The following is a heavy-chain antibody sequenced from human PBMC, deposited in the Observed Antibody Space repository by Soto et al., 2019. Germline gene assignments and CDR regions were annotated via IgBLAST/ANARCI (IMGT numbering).Heavy chain of an antibody. V-gene: IGHV3-23*01. D-gene: IGHD6-13*01. CDR3: AKADSSSWYRGLSC. J-gene: IGHJ4*02. CDR2: ISGSGGST. CDR1: GFTFSSYA. Sequence: GGSLRLSCAASGFTFSSYAMSWVRQAPGKGLEWVSAISGSGGSTYYADSVKGRFTISRDNSENTLYLQMNSLRAEDTAVYYCAKADSSSWYRGLSCWGQGTLVTVSS.